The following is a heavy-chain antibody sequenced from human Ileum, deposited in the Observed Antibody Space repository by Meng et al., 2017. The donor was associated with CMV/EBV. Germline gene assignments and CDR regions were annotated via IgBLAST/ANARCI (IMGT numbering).Heavy chain of an antibody. CDR3: AKAGYYYDSSDY. CDR2: SSGSGGST. V-gene: IGHV3-23*01. Sequence: GGSLRLSCAASGFTFSSYAMSWVRQAPGKGLEWVSASSGSGGSTYYADSVKGRFTISRDNSKNTLYLQMNSLRAEDTAVYYCAKAGYYYDSSDYWGQGTLVTVSS. CDR1: GFTFSSYA. J-gene: IGHJ4*02. D-gene: IGHD3-22*01.